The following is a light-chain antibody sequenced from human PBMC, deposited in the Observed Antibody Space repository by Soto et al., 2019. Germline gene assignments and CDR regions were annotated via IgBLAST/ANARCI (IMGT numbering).Light chain of an antibody. V-gene: IGLV4-69*01. Sequence: QLVLTQSPSASASLGASVKLTCTLSSGHSSYAIAWHQKQPGKGPRYLMDLNNDGSHSKGDGIPDRFSGSSSGAERYLIISSLQSEYEADYYCQTWGTGFQVFGGGTKVTVL. CDR3: QTWGTGFQV. CDR1: SGHSSYA. CDR2: LNNDGSH. J-gene: IGLJ2*01.